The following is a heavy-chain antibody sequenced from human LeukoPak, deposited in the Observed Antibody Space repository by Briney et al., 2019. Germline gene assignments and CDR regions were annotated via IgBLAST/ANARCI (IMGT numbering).Heavy chain of an antibody. V-gene: IGHV4-34*01. Sequence: SETLSLTCAVYGGSFSGYYWSWIRQPPGKGLEWIGEINNSGSTNYNPSLKSRVTISVDTSKNQFSLKLSSVTAADTAVYYCARGRPTIFGVVIIFQPDYFDYWGQGTLVTVSS. CDR3: ARGRPTIFGVVIIFQPDYFDY. CDR1: GGSFSGYY. D-gene: IGHD3-3*01. CDR2: INNSGST. J-gene: IGHJ4*02.